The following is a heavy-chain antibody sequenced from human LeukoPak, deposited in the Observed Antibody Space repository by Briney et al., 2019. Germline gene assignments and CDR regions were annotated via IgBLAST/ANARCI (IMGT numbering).Heavy chain of an antibody. Sequence: PGGSLRLSCVASGFTFTRSAMHWVRQAPGKGLQWVAVIWSDGSNQYYADSVKGRFTISRDNAKNSLHLQMDSLRAEDTAVYFCARVEATTGRNYHYYYMDVWGKGTTVIVSS. V-gene: IGHV3-33*01. J-gene: IGHJ6*03. CDR2: IWSDGSNQ. CDR1: GFTFTRSA. CDR3: ARVEATTGRNYHYYYMDV. D-gene: IGHD1-1*01.